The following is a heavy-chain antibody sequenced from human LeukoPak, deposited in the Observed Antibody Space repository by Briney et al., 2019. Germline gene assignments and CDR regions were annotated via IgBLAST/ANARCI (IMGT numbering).Heavy chain of an antibody. D-gene: IGHD4-11*01. V-gene: IGHV4-59*01. J-gene: IGHJ4*02. Sequence: SETLSLTCTVSGGSISSYYWSWIRQPPGKGLEWIGYIYYSGSTNYNPSLKSRVTISVDTSKNQFSLKLSSVTAADTAVYYCAREDRMTTDFDYWGQGTLVTVSS. CDR1: GGSISSYY. CDR2: IYYSGST. CDR3: AREDRMTTDFDY.